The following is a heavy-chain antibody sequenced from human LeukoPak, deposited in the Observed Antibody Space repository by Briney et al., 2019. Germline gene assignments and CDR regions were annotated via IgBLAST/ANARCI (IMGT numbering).Heavy chain of an antibody. CDR2: IIPIFGTA. V-gene: IGHV1-69*13. CDR1: GGTFSSYA. D-gene: IGHD3-3*01. CDR3: ARWYYDFWSGYWHD. J-gene: IGHJ4*02. Sequence: SVKVSCKASGGTFSSYAISWARQAPGQGLEWMGGIIPIFGTANYAQKFQGRVTITADESTSTAYMELSSLRSEDTAVYYCARWYYDFWSGYWHDWGQGTLVTVSS.